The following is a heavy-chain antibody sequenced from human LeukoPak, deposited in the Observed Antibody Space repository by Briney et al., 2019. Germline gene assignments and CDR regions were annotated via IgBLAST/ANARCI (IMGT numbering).Heavy chain of an antibody. CDR1: GGSISSSSYY. V-gene: IGHV4-39*01. CDR3: ASSVVPAAIVDY. CDR2: IYYSGST. D-gene: IGHD2-2*01. Sequence: PSETLSLTCTVSGGSISSSSYYWGWIRQPPGKGLEWIGSIYYSGSTYYNPSLRSRVTISVDTSKNQFSLELSSVTAADTAVYDCASSVVPAAIVDYWGQGILVTVSS. J-gene: IGHJ4*02.